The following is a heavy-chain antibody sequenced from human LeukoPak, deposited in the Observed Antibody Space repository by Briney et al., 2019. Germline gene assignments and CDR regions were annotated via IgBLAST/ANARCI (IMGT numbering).Heavy chain of an antibody. CDR2: ISYDGSNK. D-gene: IGHD3-10*01. CDR3: ARDTVNGGDY. V-gene: IGHV3-30-3*01. CDR1: GFTFSSYA. J-gene: IGHJ4*02. Sequence: GGSLRLSCAASGFTFSSYAMHWVRQAPGKGLEWEAVISYDGSNKYYADSVKGRFTISRDNSKNTLYLQMNSLRAEDTAVYYCARDTVNGGDYWGQGTLVTVSS.